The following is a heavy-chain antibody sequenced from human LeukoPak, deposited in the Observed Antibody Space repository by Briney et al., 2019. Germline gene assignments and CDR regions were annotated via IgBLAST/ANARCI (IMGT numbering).Heavy chain of an antibody. CDR3: ARAHSSSSTFDL. CDR1: GFTFSDYG. J-gene: IGHJ4*02. Sequence: GSLELSCAASGFTFSDYGIHWVRQAPGQGLEWVALIWYDGSKKYYADSVKGRFTISRDNTKNTLYLQLNSLRADDTAVYYCARAHSSSSTFDLWGQGTLVTVSS. V-gene: IGHV3-33*01. D-gene: IGHD6-6*01. CDR2: IWYDGSKK.